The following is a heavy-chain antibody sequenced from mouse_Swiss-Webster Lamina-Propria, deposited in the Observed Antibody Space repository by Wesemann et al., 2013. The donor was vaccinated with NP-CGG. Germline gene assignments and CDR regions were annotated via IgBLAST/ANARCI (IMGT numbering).Heavy chain of an antibody. J-gene: IGHJ2*01. CDR2: NGAT. Sequence: NGATSYNQNFKDKASLTVDKSSSTAYMELHSLTSEDSAVYYCARRQLGLDYWGQGTTLTVSS. CDR3: ARRQLGLDY. V-gene: IGHV1-26*01. D-gene: IGHD4-1*02.